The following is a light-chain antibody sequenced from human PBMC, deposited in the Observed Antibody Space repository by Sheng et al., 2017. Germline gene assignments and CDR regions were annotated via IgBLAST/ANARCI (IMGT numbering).Light chain of an antibody. CDR3: QQYNNWPWT. Sequence: EIGMTQSPATLSVSPGERATLSCRASQSVSSDLVWYQQKPGQAPRLLIYGASTRATGIPARFSGSGYGTEFTLTISSLQSEDFAVYYCQQYNNWPWTFGQGTKVEIK. V-gene: IGKV3-15*01. CDR1: QSVSSD. J-gene: IGKJ1*01. CDR2: GAS.